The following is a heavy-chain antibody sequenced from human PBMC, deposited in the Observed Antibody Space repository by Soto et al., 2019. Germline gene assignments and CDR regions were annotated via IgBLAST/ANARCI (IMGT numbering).Heavy chain of an antibody. Sequence: GGSLRLSCTASGFTFGDYAMSWFRQAPGKGLEWVGFFRSKAYGGTTEYAASVKGRFTISRDDSKSIAYLQMNSLKTEDTAVYYCTRNHEYSSSWYVVAWGQGTLVTVSS. CDR2: FRSKAYGGTT. J-gene: IGHJ5*02. CDR3: TRNHEYSSSWYVVA. D-gene: IGHD6-13*01. CDR1: GFTFGDYA. V-gene: IGHV3-49*03.